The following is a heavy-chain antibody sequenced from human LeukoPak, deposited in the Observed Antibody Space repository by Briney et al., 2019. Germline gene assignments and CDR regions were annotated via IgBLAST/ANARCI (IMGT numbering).Heavy chain of an antibody. CDR1: GYTFTSYG. CDR2: IGAYNGNT. CDR3: ARVGYYYGSSEAFDI. J-gene: IGHJ3*02. D-gene: IGHD3-22*01. V-gene: IGHV1-18*01. Sequence: ASVKVSCKASGYTFTSYGISWVRQAPGQGLEWMGWIGAYNGNTNYAQKLQGRVTMTTDTSTSTAYMELRSLRSDDTAVYYCARVGYYYGSSEAFDIWGQGTMVTVSS.